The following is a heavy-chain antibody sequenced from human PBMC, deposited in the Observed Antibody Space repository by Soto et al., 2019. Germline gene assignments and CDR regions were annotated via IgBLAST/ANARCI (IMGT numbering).Heavy chain of an antibody. J-gene: IGHJ5*02. CDR1: GATIIGYT. D-gene: IGHD3-10*01. CDR3: ATSYGSGSRPFDN. Sequence: QVQLVQSGAELTKPGSSVKVSCKAPGATIIGYTINWVRQAPGQGLEWMGRIIPVLRMSTYASKFQGRVSLIADTSTNTVYMDLSGLRSDDTAIYYCATSYGSGSRPFDNWVQGTLVTVSS. V-gene: IGHV1-69*02. CDR2: IIPVLRMS.